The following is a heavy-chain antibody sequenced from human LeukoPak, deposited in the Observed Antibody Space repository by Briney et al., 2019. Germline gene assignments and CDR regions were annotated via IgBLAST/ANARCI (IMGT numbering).Heavy chain of an antibody. D-gene: IGHD3-22*01. Sequence: GASVTVSRKASGYTFTSYAMNWVRQAPGQGLEWVGWINTNTGNPTYAQGFTGRFVFSLDTSVSTAYLQISSLKAEDTAVYYCARLDQYHYDSSGYGIFDYWGQGTLVTVSS. CDR3: ARLDQYHYDSSGYGIFDY. V-gene: IGHV7-4-1*02. J-gene: IGHJ4*02. CDR2: INTNTGNP. CDR1: GYTFTSYA.